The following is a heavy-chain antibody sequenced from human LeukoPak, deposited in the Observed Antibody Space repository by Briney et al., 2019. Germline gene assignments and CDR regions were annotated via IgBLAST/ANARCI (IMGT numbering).Heavy chain of an antibody. J-gene: IGHJ6*02. CDR3: ARDMGAAVYYYYYYGMDV. CDR2: IYTSGST. D-gene: IGHD6-13*01. V-gene: IGHV4-61*02. CDR1: GGSISSGSYY. Sequence: SETLSLTCTVSGGSISSGSYYWSWIRQPAGKGLEWIGRIYTSGSTNYNPSLKSRVTISVDTSKNQFSLKLSSVTAADTAVYYCARDMGAAVYYYYYYGMDVWGQGTTVTVSS.